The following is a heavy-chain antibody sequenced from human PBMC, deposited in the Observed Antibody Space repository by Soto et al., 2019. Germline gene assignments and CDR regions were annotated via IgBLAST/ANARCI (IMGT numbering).Heavy chain of an antibody. CDR2: ISGSGGST. CDR3: AKDASDYGDYVYYYYGMDV. J-gene: IGHJ6*02. Sequence: GGSLRLSCAASGFTFSSYAMSWVRQAPGKGLELVSSISGSGGSTYYVVSVKGRFTISRDNSKNTLYLQMNSLRAEDTAVYYCAKDASDYGDYVYYYYGMDVWGQGTTVTVSS. CDR1: GFTFSSYA. V-gene: IGHV3-23*01. D-gene: IGHD4-17*01.